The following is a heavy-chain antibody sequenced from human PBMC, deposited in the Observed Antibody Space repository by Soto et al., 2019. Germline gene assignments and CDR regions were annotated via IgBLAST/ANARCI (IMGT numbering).Heavy chain of an antibody. D-gene: IGHD3-3*02. CDR2: IYPGDSDT. J-gene: IGHJ6*04. V-gene: IGHV5-51*01. CDR3: AKKSGYIFGITCHYYGTDG. CDR1: GYSFTSYW. Sequence: GEYRKNSWKGSGYSFTSYWIGGWRQMPGKGLEWMGIIYPGDSDTRYSPSFQGQVTISADKSISTAYLQWSSLKASDTAMYYGAKKSGYIFGITCHYYGTDGPDKGTMVS.